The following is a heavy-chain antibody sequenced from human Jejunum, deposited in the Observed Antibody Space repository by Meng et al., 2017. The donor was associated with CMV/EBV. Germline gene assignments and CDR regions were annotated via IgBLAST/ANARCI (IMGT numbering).Heavy chain of an antibody. CDR2: IYHNGNS. CDR1: GDYISSGYY. CDR3: ARHGDLPDFDY. V-gene: IGHV4-38-2*01. D-gene: IGHD4-17*01. Sequence: QVHLQESGPGLARPSEPLSLTCAVSGDYISSGYYWGWIRQPPGKGLEWIASIYHNGNSHSNPSLKSRLTISVDTSKNQFSLSLISVTAADTGVYYCARHGDLPDFDYWGQGALVTVSS. J-gene: IGHJ4*02.